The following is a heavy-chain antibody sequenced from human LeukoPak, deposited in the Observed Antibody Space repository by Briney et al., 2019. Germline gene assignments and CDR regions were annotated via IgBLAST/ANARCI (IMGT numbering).Heavy chain of an antibody. V-gene: IGHV4-31*03. J-gene: IGHJ6*02. CDR2: IYYSGST. CDR1: GGSISSGGYY. CDR3: ARDRATPGYYYYYGMDV. Sequence: SETLSLTCTVSGGSISSGGYYWSWIRQHPGKGLEWIGYIYYSGSTYYNPSLKSRVTISVDTSKNQFSLKLSSVTAADTAVYYCARDRATPGYYYYYGMDVWGQGTTVTVSS. D-gene: IGHD5-24*01.